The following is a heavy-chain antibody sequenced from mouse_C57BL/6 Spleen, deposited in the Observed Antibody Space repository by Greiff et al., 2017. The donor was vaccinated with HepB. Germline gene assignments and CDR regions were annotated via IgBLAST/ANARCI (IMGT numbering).Heavy chain of an antibody. CDR1: GYTFTSYW. V-gene: IGHV1-55*01. CDR2: IYPGSGST. J-gene: IGHJ4*01. Sequence: VQLQQSGAELVKPGASVKMSCKASGYTFTSYWITWVKQRPGQGLEWIGDIYPGSGSTNYNEKFKSKATLTVDTSSSTAYMQLSSLTSEDSAVYYCARIGGSSYKDAMDYWGQGTSVTVSS. CDR3: ARIGGSSYKDAMDY. D-gene: IGHD1-1*01.